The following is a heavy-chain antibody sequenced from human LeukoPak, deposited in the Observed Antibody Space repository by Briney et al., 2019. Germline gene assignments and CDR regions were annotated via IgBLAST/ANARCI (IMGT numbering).Heavy chain of an antibody. Sequence: PSETLSLTCAVSGGSISSSNWWSWVRQPPGKGLEWIGEIYHSGSTNYNPSLKSRVTISVDTSKNQFSLRLSPATAADTAVYYCASLPRSGFPYYFDYWGQGTLVTVSS. CDR2: IYHSGST. D-gene: IGHD3-3*01. V-gene: IGHV4-4*02. CDR1: GGSISSSNW. CDR3: ASLPRSGFPYYFDY. J-gene: IGHJ4*02.